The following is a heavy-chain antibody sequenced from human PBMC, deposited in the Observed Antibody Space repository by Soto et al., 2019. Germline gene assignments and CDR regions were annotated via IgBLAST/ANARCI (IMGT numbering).Heavy chain of an antibody. D-gene: IGHD6-6*01. CDR2: IIPIFGTS. CDR1: GGTFNIYG. Sequence: QVQLVQSGAEVKKPGSSVKVSCKASGGTFNIYGISWVRQAPGQGLEWMGGIIPIFGTSKYAQSFQGRVTITADESTSTAYMELCSLRYNDTAVYYCATGCIAARSEAPFDPWGQGTLVTVSS. CDR3: ATGCIAARSEAPFDP. J-gene: IGHJ5*02. V-gene: IGHV1-69*01.